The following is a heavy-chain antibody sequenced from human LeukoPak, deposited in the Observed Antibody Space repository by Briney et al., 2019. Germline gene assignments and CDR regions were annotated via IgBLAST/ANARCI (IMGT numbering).Heavy chain of an antibody. CDR1: GFTFDEYG. Sequence: PGGSLRLSCAASGFTFDEYGMSWVRQAPGKGLEWVSGIHWNDGSTSYADSVKGRFTISRDNAKNSLYLQMNSLRAEDTAVYYCARDQGYSYGSHYYYYGMDVWGQGTTVTVSS. D-gene: IGHD5-18*01. V-gene: IGHV3-20*04. CDR3: ARDQGYSYGSHYYYYGMDV. CDR2: IHWNDGST. J-gene: IGHJ6*02.